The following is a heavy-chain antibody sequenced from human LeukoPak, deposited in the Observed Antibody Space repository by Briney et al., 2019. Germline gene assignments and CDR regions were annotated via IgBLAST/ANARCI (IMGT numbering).Heavy chain of an antibody. Sequence: PGGSLRLSCAASGFTLSSYWMHWVRQVPGKGLVWVSRINSDGSSTSYADSVKGRFTISRDNAKNTLYLQMNSLRAEDTALYYCTRVGGNPPRGCDYWGQRTLVTVSS. J-gene: IGHJ4*02. V-gene: IGHV3-74*01. CDR3: TRVGGNPPRGCDY. D-gene: IGHD4-23*01. CDR1: GFTLSSYW. CDR2: INSDGSST.